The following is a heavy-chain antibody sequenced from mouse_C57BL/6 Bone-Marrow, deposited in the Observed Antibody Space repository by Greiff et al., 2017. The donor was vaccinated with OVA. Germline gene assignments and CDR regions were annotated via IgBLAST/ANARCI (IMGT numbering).Heavy chain of an antibody. V-gene: IGHV6-3*01. J-gene: IGHJ4*01. Sequence: EVKLEESGGGLVQPGGSMKLSCVASGFTFSNYWMNWVRQSPEKGLEWVAQIRLKSDNYATHYAESVKGRFTISRDDSKSSVYLQMNNLRAEDTGIYYSTSNYRVYYYAMDYWGQGTSVTVSS. CDR3: TSNYRVYYYAMDY. D-gene: IGHD2-5*01. CDR2: IRLKSDNYAT. CDR1: GFTFSNYW.